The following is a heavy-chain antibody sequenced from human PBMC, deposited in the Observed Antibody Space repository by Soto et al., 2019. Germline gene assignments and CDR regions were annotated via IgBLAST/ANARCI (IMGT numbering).Heavy chain of an antibody. CDR1: GYIFTSLD. J-gene: IGHJ4*02. V-gene: IGHV1-8*01. CDR3: ARGVSAGGDY. D-gene: IGHD1-26*01. Sequence: QVQLVPSGAEVRDPGASVKVSCKASGYIFTSLDINWVRQTAGQRLEWMGWMQPSTGRTGYAQKLQGRVTMTRDTSINTAYMELTTLTHDDTAFYFCARGVSAGGDYWCQGTLVTVSS. CDR2: MQPSTGRT.